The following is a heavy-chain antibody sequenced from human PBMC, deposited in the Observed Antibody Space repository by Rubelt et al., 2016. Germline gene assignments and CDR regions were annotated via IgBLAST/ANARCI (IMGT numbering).Heavy chain of an antibody. J-gene: IGHJ4*02. CDR2: IDPSDSYI. V-gene: IGHV5-10-1*03. D-gene: IGHD6-13*01. Sequence: EVQLVQSGAEVKKPGESLRISCKGSGYNFTTYWISWVRQTPGKGLEWMGRIDPSDSYINYSPSFQGHVTISADKSISIAYLQWSSLKASDTAMYYCGRGNCWYPLWGQGTLVTVSS. CDR3: GRGNCWYPL. CDR1: GYNFTTYW.